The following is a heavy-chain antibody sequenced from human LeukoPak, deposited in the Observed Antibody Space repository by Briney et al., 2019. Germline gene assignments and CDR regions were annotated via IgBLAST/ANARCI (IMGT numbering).Heavy chain of an antibody. CDR3: ARLVVPAEGYFQH. D-gene: IGHD2-2*01. CDR2: INPNSGGT. CDR1: GGTFSSYA. J-gene: IGHJ1*01. Sequence: ASVKVSCKASGGTFSSYAISWVRQAPGQGLEWMGWINPNSGGTNYAQKFQGRVTMTRDTSISTAYMELSRLRSDDTAVYYCARLVVPAEGYFQHWGQGTLVTVSS. V-gene: IGHV1-2*02.